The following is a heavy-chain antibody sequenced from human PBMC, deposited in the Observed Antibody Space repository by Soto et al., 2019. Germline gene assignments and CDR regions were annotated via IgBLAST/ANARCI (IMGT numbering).Heavy chain of an antibody. Sequence: ASVKVSCKASGYTFTRYNVHWVRQAPGQGLEWMAIINPSGGTTYYVQKFEGRVTLTTDTSTSTVYMELSSLRSDDTAAYYCARVRGGGSEYFFDYWGQGTLVTVS. CDR3: ARVRGGGSEYFFDY. CDR1: GYTFTRYN. CDR2: INPSGGTT. V-gene: IGHV1-46*01. J-gene: IGHJ4*02. D-gene: IGHD2-15*01.